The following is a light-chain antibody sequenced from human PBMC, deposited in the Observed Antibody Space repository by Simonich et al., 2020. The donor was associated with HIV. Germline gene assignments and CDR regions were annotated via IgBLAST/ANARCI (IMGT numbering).Light chain of an antibody. Sequence: NFMLTQPHSVSESPGKTVTISCTRSSGSIASNYVQWYQQRPGSSPTTVHYEDNQIPSGVPDRFSGSIDSSSNSASLPISGLKTEDEADYYCQSYDSSNQGVFGGGTKLTVL. CDR3: QSYDSSNQGV. V-gene: IGLV6-57*01. CDR1: SGSIASNY. J-gene: IGLJ3*02. CDR2: EDN.